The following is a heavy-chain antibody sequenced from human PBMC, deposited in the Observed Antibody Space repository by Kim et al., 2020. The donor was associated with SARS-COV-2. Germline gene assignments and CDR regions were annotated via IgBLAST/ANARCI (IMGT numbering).Heavy chain of an antibody. D-gene: IGHD3-10*01. CDR3: ARLWFGELLYRDY. CDR1: GFTFSSYG. CDR2: ISYDGSNK. V-gene: IGHV3-33*05. Sequence: GGSLRLSCAASGFTFSSYGMHWVRQAPGKGLEGVAVISYDGSNKYYADSVKGRFTISRDNSKNTLYLQMNSLRAEDTAVYYCARLWFGELLYRDYWCQGTLVTVSS. J-gene: IGHJ4*02.